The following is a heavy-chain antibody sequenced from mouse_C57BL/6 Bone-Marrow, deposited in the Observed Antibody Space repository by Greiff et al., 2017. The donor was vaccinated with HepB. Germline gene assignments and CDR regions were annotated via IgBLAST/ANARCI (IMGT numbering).Heavy chain of an antibody. Sequence: EVQGVDSGGGLVQSGRSLRLSCATSGFTFSDFYMEWVRQAPGKGLEWIAASRNKANDYTTEYSASVKGRFIVSRDTSQSILYLQMNALRAEDTAIYYCARESYYGSSHWYFDVWGTGTTVTVSS. V-gene: IGHV7-1*01. CDR1: GFTFSDFY. CDR3: ARESYYGSSHWYFDV. CDR2: SRNKANDYTT. D-gene: IGHD1-1*01. J-gene: IGHJ1*03.